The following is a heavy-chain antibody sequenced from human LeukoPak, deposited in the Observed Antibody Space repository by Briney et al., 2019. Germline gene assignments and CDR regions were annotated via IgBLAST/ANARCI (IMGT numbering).Heavy chain of an antibody. CDR1: GLTFGTSA. V-gene: IGHV3-30-3*01. CDR2: VSFDGSNE. J-gene: IGHJ5*02. D-gene: IGHD1-1*01. Sequence: GGSRRLSCADSGLTFGTSAMHWARQAPGKGLEWVAVVSFDGSNEKYADSVRGRFTISRDNSKKMLYLQMNSLSREDTAVYYCVRGVGYTLLSWGQGTLVTVSS. CDR3: VRGVGYTLLS.